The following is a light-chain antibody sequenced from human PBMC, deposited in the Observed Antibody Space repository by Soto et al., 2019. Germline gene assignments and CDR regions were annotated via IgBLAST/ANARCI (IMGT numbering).Light chain of an antibody. CDR3: QQYDGSPPFT. J-gene: IGKJ3*01. CDR1: QSVSRSY. V-gene: IGKV3-20*01. Sequence: EIVLTQSPGTLSLSPGERATLSCRASQSVSRSYLAWYQQKPGQAPRLLIYGASSRATGIPDRFSGSGSGTDVTLTIIKLEPEDYAVYYCQQYDGSPPFTFGPGTKVDIK. CDR2: GAS.